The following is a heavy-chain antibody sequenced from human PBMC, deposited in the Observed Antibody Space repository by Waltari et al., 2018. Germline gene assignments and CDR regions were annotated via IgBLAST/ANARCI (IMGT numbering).Heavy chain of an antibody. Sequence: QVQLQESGPGLVKPSETLSLTCPVSGCSISSYYWTWLRQPPGKGLEWIGYIYYSGSTNYNPSLKSRVTISVDTSKNQFSLKLSSVTAADTAVYYCARLEYSSSWYILHGMDVWGQGTTVTVSS. V-gene: IGHV4-59*08. CDR1: GCSISSYY. D-gene: IGHD6-13*01. CDR3: ARLEYSSSWYILHGMDV. CDR2: IYYSGST. J-gene: IGHJ6*02.